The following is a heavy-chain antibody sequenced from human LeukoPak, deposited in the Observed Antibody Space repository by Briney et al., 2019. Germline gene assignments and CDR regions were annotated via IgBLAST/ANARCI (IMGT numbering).Heavy chain of an antibody. D-gene: IGHD1-7*01. CDR1: GFTFGSYA. V-gene: IGHV3-23*01. Sequence: LPGGSLRLSCAASGFTFGSYAMSWVRQAPGKGLEWVSSISGRGVSTYYADSVKGRFTISRDNSKNTLYLQMNSLRPEDTAVYYCAKDFYPLGNYVIYFDNWGQGTLVTVSS. J-gene: IGHJ4*02. CDR2: ISGRGVST. CDR3: AKDFYPLGNYVIYFDN.